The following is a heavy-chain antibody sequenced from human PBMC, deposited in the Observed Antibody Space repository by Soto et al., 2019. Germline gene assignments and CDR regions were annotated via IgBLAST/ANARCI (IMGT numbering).Heavy chain of an antibody. CDR2: VSGDGSST. Sequence: GGSLRLSCAASGFTFSSSWMHWVRQAPGKGLVWVSRVSGDGSSTNYADSVKGRFTISRDNAKNSLYLQMNSLRAEDTAVYYCARDPPIAARPSWGQGTLVTVSS. V-gene: IGHV3-74*01. CDR3: ARDPPIAARPS. J-gene: IGHJ4*02. CDR1: GFTFSSSW. D-gene: IGHD6-6*01.